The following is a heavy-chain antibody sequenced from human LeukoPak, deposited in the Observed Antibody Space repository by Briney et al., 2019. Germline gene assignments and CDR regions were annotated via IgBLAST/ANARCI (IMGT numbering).Heavy chain of an antibody. V-gene: IGHV4-59*01. J-gene: IGHJ4*02. D-gene: IGHD3-22*01. CDR2: IYYSGST. CDR1: GGSISSYY. CDR3: ASLDPSYDSSGSFDY. Sequence: SETLSLTCTVSGGSISSYYWSWIRQPPGKGLEWIGYIYYSGSTNYNPSLKSRVTISVDTSKNQFSLELSSVTAADTAVYYCASLDPSYDSSGSFDYWGQGTLVTVSS.